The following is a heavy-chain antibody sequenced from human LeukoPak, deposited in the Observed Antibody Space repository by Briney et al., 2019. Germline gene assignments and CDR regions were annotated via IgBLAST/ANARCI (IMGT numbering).Heavy chain of an antibody. Sequence: GESLKISCKGSGYSFTSYWIGWVRQMPGKGLEWMGIIYPGDSDTRYSPSFQGQVTISADKSINTAYVQWSSLKASDTAMYYCATYAGTSSKYFQYWGQGTLVTVSS. J-gene: IGHJ1*01. CDR2: IYPGDSDT. V-gene: IGHV5-51*01. CDR1: GYSFTSYW. D-gene: IGHD3-10*01. CDR3: ATYAGTSSKYFQY.